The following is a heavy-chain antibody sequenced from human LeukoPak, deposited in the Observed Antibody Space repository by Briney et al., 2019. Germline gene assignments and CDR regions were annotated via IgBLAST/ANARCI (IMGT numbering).Heavy chain of an antibody. CDR3: ARSPGGDCGGDCYLSVWLH. D-gene: IGHD2-21*02. CDR2: ISSSSSTI. V-gene: IGHV3-48*04. J-gene: IGHJ4*02. CDR1: GFTFSSYS. Sequence: GGSLRLSCAASGFTFSSYSMNWVRQAPGKGLEWVSYISSSSSTIYYADSVKGRFTISRDNAKNSLYLQMNSLRAEDTAVYYCARSPGGDCGGDCYLSVWLHWGQGTLVTVSS.